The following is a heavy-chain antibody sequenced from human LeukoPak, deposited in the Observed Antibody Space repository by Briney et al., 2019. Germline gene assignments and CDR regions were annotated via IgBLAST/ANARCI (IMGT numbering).Heavy chain of an antibody. D-gene: IGHD3-22*01. V-gene: IGHV4-39*01. CDR2: IYYSGST. J-gene: IGHJ4*02. Sequence: SETLSLTCTVSGGSISSSSYYWGWIRQPPGKGLEWIGSIYYSGSTYYNPSLKSRVTISVDTSRNQFSLKLSSVTAADTAVYYCARRRYYDSSGCFDYWGQGTLVTVSS. CDR3: ARRRYYDSSGCFDY. CDR1: GGSISSSSYY.